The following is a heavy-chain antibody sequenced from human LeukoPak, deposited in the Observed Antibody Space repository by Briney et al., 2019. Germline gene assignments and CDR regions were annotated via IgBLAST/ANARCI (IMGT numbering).Heavy chain of an antibody. D-gene: IGHD3-3*01. V-gene: IGHV3-11*04. J-gene: IGHJ4*02. CDR2: ISSSGSTI. CDR1: GFTFSDYY. Sequence: GGSLRLSCAASGFTFSDYYMSWIRQAPGKGLEWVSYISSSGSTIYYADSVKGRFTISRDNAKNSLYLQMNSLRAEDTAVYYCARDRITIFGVVMGLDYWGQGTLVTVSS. CDR3: ARDRITIFGVVMGLDY.